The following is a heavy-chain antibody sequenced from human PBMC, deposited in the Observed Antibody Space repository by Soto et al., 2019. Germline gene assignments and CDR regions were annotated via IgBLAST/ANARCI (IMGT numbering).Heavy chain of an antibody. CDR2: INAGNGNT. Sequence: EASVKASCKASGYTFTGYAMHWVRQAPGQRLEWMGWINAGNGNTKYSQKFQGRVTITRDTSASTAYMELSSLRSEDTAVYYCARAVAVPADFDYWGPGTLVTVSS. CDR1: GYTFTGYA. J-gene: IGHJ4*02. V-gene: IGHV1-3*01. D-gene: IGHD6-19*01. CDR3: ARAVAVPADFDY.